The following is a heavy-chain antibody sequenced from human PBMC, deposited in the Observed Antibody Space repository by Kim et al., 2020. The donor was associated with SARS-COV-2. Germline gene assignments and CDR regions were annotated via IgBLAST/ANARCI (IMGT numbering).Heavy chain of an antibody. D-gene: IGHD2-2*01. CDR3: ATGVGLGYCSSTSCYGARVGGSYADY. CDR2: INAGNGNT. CDR1: GYTFTSYA. J-gene: IGHJ4*02. V-gene: IGHV1-3*01. Sequence: ASVKVSCKASGYTFTSYAMHWVRQAPGQRLEWMGWINAGNGNTKYSQKFQGRVTITRDTSTSTAYMELSSLRSEDTAVYYCATGVGLGYCSSTSCYGARVGGSYADYWGQGTLVTVSS.